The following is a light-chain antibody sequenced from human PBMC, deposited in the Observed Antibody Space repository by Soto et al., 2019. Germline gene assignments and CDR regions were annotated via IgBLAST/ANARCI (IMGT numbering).Light chain of an antibody. CDR3: CLYVGGRTYV. Sequence: SGLTQPASVSGSAGQSITISCTGTVGLVSWYQQHPGKVPKLIIYDDTKRPSGISSRFSGSKSGNTASLTISGLQTEDEADYYCCLYVGGRTYVFGTGTKVTV. CDR2: DDT. J-gene: IGLJ1*01. V-gene: IGLV2-23*01. CDR1: VGL.